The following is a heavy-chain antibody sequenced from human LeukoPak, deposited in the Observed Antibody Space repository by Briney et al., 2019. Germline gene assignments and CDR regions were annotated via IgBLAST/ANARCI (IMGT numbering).Heavy chain of an antibody. CDR3: ARSPYGDYHTPNYFDY. V-gene: IGHV4-61*08. Sequence: PSETLSLTCTVSGGSISSGGYYWSWIRQPPGKGLEWIGYIYYSGSTNYNPSLKSRVTISVDTSKNQFSLKLSSVTAADTAVYYCARSPYGDYHTPNYFDYWGQGTLVTVSS. CDR2: IYYSGST. D-gene: IGHD4-17*01. J-gene: IGHJ4*02. CDR1: GGSISSGGYY.